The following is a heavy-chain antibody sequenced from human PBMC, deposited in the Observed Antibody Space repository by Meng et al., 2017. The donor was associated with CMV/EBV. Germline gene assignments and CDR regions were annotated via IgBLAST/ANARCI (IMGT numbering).Heavy chain of an antibody. CDR2: IYYSRST. Sequence: SETLSLTCTVSGGSISSYYWSWIRQPPGKGLEWIGYIYYSRSTNYNPSLKSRVTISVDTSKNQFSLKLSSVTAADTAVYYCAREVRYCSSTSCYRFDPWGQGTLVTVSS. V-gene: IGHV4-59*01. J-gene: IGHJ5*02. D-gene: IGHD2-2*01. CDR3: AREVRYCSSTSCYRFDP. CDR1: GGSISSYY.